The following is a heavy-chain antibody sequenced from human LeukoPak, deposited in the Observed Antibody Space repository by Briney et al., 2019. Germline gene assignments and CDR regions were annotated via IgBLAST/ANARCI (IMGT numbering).Heavy chain of an antibody. Sequence: GGFLRLSCAASGFTFSSKWMSWVRQAPGKGLEWVANIKYDGSEKYCVDSVKGRFTISRDNAKNSLYLQMNSLRVEDTAVYYCARDGSGEWPIGYWGQGTLVTVSS. CDR1: GFTFSSKW. CDR3: ARDGSGEWPIGY. CDR2: IKYDGSEK. D-gene: IGHD3-10*01. V-gene: IGHV3-7*01. J-gene: IGHJ4*02.